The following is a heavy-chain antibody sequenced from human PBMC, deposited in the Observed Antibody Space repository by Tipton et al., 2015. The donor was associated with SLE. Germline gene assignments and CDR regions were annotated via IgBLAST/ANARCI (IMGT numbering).Heavy chain of an antibody. Sequence: TLSLTCTVSGGSISSGSYYWSWIRQPAGKGLEWIGYIYTSGSTNYNPSLKSRVTISVDTSKNQFSLKLSSVTAADTAVYYCARDGSLAAAGTPFDYWGQGTLVTVSS. CDR2: IYTSGST. CDR3: ARDGSLAAAGTPFDY. V-gene: IGHV4-61*09. CDR1: GGSISSGSYY. D-gene: IGHD6-13*01. J-gene: IGHJ4*02.